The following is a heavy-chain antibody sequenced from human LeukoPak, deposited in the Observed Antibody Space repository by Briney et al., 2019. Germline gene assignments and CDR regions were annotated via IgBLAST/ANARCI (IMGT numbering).Heavy chain of an antibody. V-gene: IGHV3-23*01. Sequence: GGSLRLSCAASGFTFSSYAMSWVRQAPGKGLEWVSAISGSGGSTYYADSVKGRFTISRDNSKNTLYLQMNSLRAEDTAVYYCAKDQRFGGSGSYSGYWGQGTLVTVSS. CDR2: ISGSGGST. J-gene: IGHJ4*02. CDR3: AKDQRFGGSGSYSGY. D-gene: IGHD3-10*01. CDR1: GFTFSSYA.